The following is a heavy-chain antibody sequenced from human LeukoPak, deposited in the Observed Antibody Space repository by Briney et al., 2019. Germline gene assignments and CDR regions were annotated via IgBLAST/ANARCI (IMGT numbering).Heavy chain of an antibody. CDR1: GGSISSSRYS. J-gene: IGHJ4*02. Sequence: SETLSLTCTVSGGSISSSRYSWGWIRQPPGKGLEWIGSIYYSGSTYYNPSLKSRVTISVDTSKNQFSLKLSSVTAADTAVYYCARHFSGYSGYAKVAVAGHFDYWGQGTLVTVSS. V-gene: IGHV4-39*01. D-gene: IGHD5-12*01. CDR2: IYYSGST. CDR3: ARHFSGYSGYAKVAVAGHFDY.